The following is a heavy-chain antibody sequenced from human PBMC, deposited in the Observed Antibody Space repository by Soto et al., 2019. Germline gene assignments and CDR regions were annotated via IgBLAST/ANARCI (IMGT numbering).Heavy chain of an antibody. Sequence: QVQLVPSGAEVKKPGASVKVSCKASGYTFTSFGISWVRQAPGQGLEWMGWISAYNGNTNYAEKLQGRVTMTTDTSTSTAYMELRGLRSDDMAVYYCARDHRGGSDAFDMWGQGTMVTVSS. V-gene: IGHV1-18*03. D-gene: IGHD1-26*01. CDR3: ARDHRGGSDAFDM. J-gene: IGHJ3*02. CDR1: GYTFTSFG. CDR2: ISAYNGNT.